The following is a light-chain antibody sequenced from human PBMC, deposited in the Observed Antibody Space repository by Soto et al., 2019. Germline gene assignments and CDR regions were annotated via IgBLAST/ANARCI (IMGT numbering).Light chain of an antibody. CDR2: GAS. Sequence: ESVLTQSPGTLSLSPGERATLSCRASQSVSSSYLAWYQQKPGQAPRLLIYGASSRATGIPDRFSGSGSGTDLTLTISRLEPEDFAVYYCQQYGSSPPTFGPGTKVDIK. V-gene: IGKV3-20*01. CDR3: QQYGSSPPT. J-gene: IGKJ3*01. CDR1: QSVSSSY.